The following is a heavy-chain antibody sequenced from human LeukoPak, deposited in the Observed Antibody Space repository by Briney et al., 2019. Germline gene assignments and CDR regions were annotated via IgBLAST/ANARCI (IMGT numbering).Heavy chain of an antibody. V-gene: IGHV3-48*01. D-gene: IGHD1-26*01. CDR1: GFTFSSYS. CDR2: ISSSSSTI. CDR3: AKGGKWDVTPFDY. Sequence: GGSLRLSCAASGFTFSSYSLNWVRQAPGKGLEWVSYISSSSSTIYYADSVKGRFTISRDNSKNTLYLQVNSLRAEDTAVYYCAKGGKWDVTPFDYWGQGTLVTVSS. J-gene: IGHJ4*02.